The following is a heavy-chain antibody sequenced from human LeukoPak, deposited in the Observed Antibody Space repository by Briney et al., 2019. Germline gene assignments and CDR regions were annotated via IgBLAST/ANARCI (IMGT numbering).Heavy chain of an antibody. CDR3: AKEGFRSGYLFDY. J-gene: IGHJ4*02. D-gene: IGHD5-12*01. V-gene: IGHV3-74*01. Sequence: GGSLRLSCAASGFIFSSYWMHWVRQAPGKGLVWVSRINTDGSSTSYADSVKGRFTISRDNAKNTLYLQMNSLRAEDTAVYYCAKEGFRSGYLFDYWGQGTLVTVSS. CDR2: INTDGSST. CDR1: GFIFSSYW.